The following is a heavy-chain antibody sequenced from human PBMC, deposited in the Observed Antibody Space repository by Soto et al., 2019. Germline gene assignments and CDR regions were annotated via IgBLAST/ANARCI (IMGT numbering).Heavy chain of an antibody. J-gene: IGHJ4*02. V-gene: IGHV1-69*13. CDR2: IIPIFGTA. CDR3: ARGIVRATTLLSAY. CDR1: GGSFSSYA. D-gene: IGHD1-26*01. Sequence: ASVKVSCKDSGGSFSSYAISWVRQAPGQGLEWMGGIIPIFGTANYAQKFQGRVTITADESTSTAYMELSSLRSEDTAVYYCARGIVRATTLLSAYWGEGTLVTVSS.